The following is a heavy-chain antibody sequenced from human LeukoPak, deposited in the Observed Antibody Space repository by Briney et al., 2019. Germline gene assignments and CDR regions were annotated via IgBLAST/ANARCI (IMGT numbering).Heavy chain of an antibody. Sequence: QAGGSLRLSCEASEFTFSSCSMNWVRQAPGKGLEWVSYISSSSSTIYYAESVKGRFTISRDNAKNSLYLQMNSLRVEDTAVYYCARSRGNSGSYPLDYWGQGTLVTVSS. V-gene: IGHV3-48*01. D-gene: IGHD1-26*01. CDR3: ARSRGNSGSYPLDY. J-gene: IGHJ4*02. CDR2: ISSSSSTI. CDR1: EFTFSSCS.